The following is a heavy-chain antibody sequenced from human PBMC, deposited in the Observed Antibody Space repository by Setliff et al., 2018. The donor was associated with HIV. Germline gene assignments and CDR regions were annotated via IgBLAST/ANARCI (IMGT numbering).Heavy chain of an antibody. CDR3: AREGVADY. Sequence: GGSLRLSCAASGFIFSRYWMNWVRQAPGKGLEWLANIKQDGSETYYVDSVGGRFTISRDNAKNLLYLQMNSLRAEDTALYYCAREGVADYWGQGTLVTVSS. J-gene: IGHJ4*02. CDR2: IKQDGSET. CDR1: GFIFSRYW. D-gene: IGHD3-3*01. V-gene: IGHV3-7*01.